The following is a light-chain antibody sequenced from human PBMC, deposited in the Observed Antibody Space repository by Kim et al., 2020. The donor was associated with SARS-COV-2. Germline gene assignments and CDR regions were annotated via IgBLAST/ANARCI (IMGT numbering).Light chain of an antibody. Sequence: EIVLTQSPATLSLSPGERATLSCRASQSVSDTSLSWYQQRPGQAPRLLIYGSSSRATGIPDRFSGGGSGTDFTLTISRLETEDVAVYYYNQSGTPPITFGQGT. J-gene: IGKJ5*01. CDR2: GSS. CDR1: QSVSDTS. V-gene: IGKV3-20*01. CDR3: NQSGTPPIT.